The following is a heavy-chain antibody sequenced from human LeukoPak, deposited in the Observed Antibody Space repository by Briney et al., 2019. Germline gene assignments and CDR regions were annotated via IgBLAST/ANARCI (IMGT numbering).Heavy chain of an antibody. J-gene: IGHJ4*02. V-gene: IGHV3-48*01. CDR1: GFSFSTYS. CDR2: ISSGSSAI. CDR3: GTGDPRFDY. Sequence: PGGSLRLSCAASGFSFSTYSMNWVRQAPGKGLQWVSYISSGSSAIYYTDSVKGRFTITRDDAKNSVYLQMNSLGTEDTAVYYCGTGDPRFDYWGQGILVTVSS. D-gene: IGHD7-27*01.